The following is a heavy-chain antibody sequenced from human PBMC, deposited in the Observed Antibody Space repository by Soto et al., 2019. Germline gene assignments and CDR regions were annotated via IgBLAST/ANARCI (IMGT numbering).Heavy chain of an antibody. J-gene: IGHJ4*01. Sequence: EVQLVESGGGLVQPGGSQRLSCVASGFTFSDHYMDWVCQAPGKGLGWVGRIRNKANSYTTDYAASVKGRFTISRDDSTDSLYLQMNSLKTEDTAIYYCARDSGKGAYFDYWGHGTLATVSS. CDR3: ARDSGKGAYFDY. V-gene: IGHV3-72*01. D-gene: IGHD1-26*01. CDR1: GFTFSDHY. CDR2: IRNKANSYTT.